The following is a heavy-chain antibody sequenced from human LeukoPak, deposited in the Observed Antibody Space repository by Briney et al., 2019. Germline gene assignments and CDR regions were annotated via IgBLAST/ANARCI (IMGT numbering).Heavy chain of an antibody. CDR2: IYYSGST. CDR3: ARPYLQSETLSASFDP. CDR1: GGSISRYY. D-gene: IGHD1-14*01. Sequence: SETLSLTCTVSGGSISRYYWSWIRQSPGKGLEWIGYIYYSGSTNYNPSLKSRVTISVDTSKNQFSLKLSSVTAADTAVYYCARPYLQSETLSASFDPWGQGTLVTVSS. V-gene: IGHV4-59*08. J-gene: IGHJ5*02.